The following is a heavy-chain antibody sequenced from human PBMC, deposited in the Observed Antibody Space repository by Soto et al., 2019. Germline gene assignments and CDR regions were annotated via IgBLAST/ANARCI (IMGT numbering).Heavy chain of an antibody. J-gene: IGHJ6*04. CDR3: AGGGAIVVVLAPPVRHGMDV. CDR1: GGTFSSYA. Sequence: QVQLVQSGAEVKKPGSSVKVSCKASGGTFSSYAISWVRQAPGQGLEWMGGIIPIFGTANYARKFQGRGTIAAAEATTRAHLGLSRLGSGDAAAYYCAGGGAIVVVLAPPVRHGMDVCGEGTTVTVSS. CDR2: IIPIFGTA. V-gene: IGHV1-69*01. D-gene: IGHD2-15*01.